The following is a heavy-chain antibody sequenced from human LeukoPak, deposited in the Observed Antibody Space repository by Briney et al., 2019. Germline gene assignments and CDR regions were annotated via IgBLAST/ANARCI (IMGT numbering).Heavy chain of an antibody. V-gene: IGHV3-7*05. D-gene: IGHD3-10*01. Sequence: PGGSLRLSCAASGFTFSSYWMSWVRQTPGKGLEWVANIKQDGNEKYYVDSVKGRFTISRDNAKNSVFLQMNSLRAEDTAGYYCARGSRFDYYGNLYYFDYWGQGTLVTVSS. CDR3: ARGSRFDYYGNLYYFDY. CDR2: IKQDGNEK. CDR1: GFTFSSYW. J-gene: IGHJ4*02.